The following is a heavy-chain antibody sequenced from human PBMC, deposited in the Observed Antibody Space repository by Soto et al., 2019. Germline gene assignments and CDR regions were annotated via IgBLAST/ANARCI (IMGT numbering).Heavy chain of an antibody. Sequence: TGTPSLTCTVSDGSISSRSYYWGWIRQPPGKGLEWIGSIYYSGSTYYNPSLKSRVTISVDTSKNQFSLKLSSVTAADTAVYYCARQPTSLWFGELLRHGMDVWGQGTTVTVSS. D-gene: IGHD3-10*01. CDR2: IYYSGST. CDR3: ARQPTSLWFGELLRHGMDV. J-gene: IGHJ6*02. V-gene: IGHV4-39*01. CDR1: DGSISSRSYY.